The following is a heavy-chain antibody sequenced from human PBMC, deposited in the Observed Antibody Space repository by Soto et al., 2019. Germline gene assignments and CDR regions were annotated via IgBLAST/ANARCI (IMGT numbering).Heavy chain of an antibody. Sequence: SVKVSCKASGFTFTSSAVQWVRQARGQRLEWIGWIVVGSGNTNYAQKFQERVTITRDMSTSTVYMELSSLRSEDTAVYYCAADRTYCGSGCYVDWGQGTLVTVSS. CDR3: AADRTYCGSGCYVD. J-gene: IGHJ1*01. D-gene: IGHD2-21*02. CDR1: GFTFTSSA. V-gene: IGHV1-58*01. CDR2: IVVGSGNT.